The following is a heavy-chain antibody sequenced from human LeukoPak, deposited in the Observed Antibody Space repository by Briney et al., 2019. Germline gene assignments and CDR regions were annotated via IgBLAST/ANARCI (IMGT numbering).Heavy chain of an antibody. CDR3: ARDGRYFDWLLQLDY. D-gene: IGHD3-9*01. CDR2: ITSDSKNE. CDR1: GFSFSSYS. V-gene: IGHV3-21*01. Sequence: PGGSLRLSCAASGFSFSSYSMNWVRQAPGKGLEWVSFITSDSKNEDYADAVKGRFTISRDNSKNTLYLQMNSLRAEDTAVYYCARDGRYFDWLLQLDYWGQGTLVTVSS. J-gene: IGHJ4*02.